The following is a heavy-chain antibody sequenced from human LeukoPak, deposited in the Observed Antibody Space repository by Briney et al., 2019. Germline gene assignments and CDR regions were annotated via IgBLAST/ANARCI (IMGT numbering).Heavy chain of an antibody. CDR1: GFTFSSYS. J-gene: IGHJ4*02. D-gene: IGHD6-13*01. V-gene: IGHV3-21*01. Sequence: GGSLRLSCAASGFTFSSYSMNWVRQAPGKGLEWVSSINSNSYIYYADSVKGRFTISRDNAKNSLYLQMNSLRAEDTAVYYCASYPTGYSSSLDYWGQGTLVTVSS. CDR3: ASYPTGYSSSLDY. CDR2: INSNSYI.